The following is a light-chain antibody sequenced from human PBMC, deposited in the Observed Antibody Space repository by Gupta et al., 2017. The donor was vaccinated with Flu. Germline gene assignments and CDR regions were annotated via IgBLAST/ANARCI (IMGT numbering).Light chain of an antibody. J-gene: IGKJ1*01. CDR3: QQESDWPST. CDR1: QSVGSN. Sequence: EIVMTTFPPTLSVSPGERATLSCRASQSVGSNLAWYQQKPGQGPRLLIYGASTRATGIPGRFSGSGSGTEFTLTISSPQSEDFAVYFCQQESDWPSTFGQGTKVEIK. V-gene: IGKV3-15*01. CDR2: GAS.